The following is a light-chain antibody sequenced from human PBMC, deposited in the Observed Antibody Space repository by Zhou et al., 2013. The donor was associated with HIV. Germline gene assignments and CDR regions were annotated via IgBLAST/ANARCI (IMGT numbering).Light chain of an antibody. Sequence: IVMTQSPATLSVSPGERATLSCRASQSVSSYLAWYQQKPGQAPRLLIYDASNRATGIPARFSGSGSGTDFTLTISSLEPEDFAVYYCQQRSNWPPFTFGPGTKVDIK. CDR2: DAS. J-gene: IGKJ3*01. CDR3: QQRSNWPPFT. CDR1: QSVSSY. V-gene: IGKV3-11*01.